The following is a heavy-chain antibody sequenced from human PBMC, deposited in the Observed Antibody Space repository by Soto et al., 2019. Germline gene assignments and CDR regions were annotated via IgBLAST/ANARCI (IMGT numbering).Heavy chain of an antibody. Sequence: SETLSLTCTVSGGSISSGGYYWSWIRQNPGKGLEWIGYIYYSGSTYYNPSLKSRVTISVDTSKNQFSLKLSSVTAADTAVYYCARAVTYYYDSSGYYYVTPFDYWGQGTLVTVSS. J-gene: IGHJ4*02. CDR2: IYYSGST. D-gene: IGHD3-22*01. CDR3: ARAVTYYYDSSGYYYVTPFDY. CDR1: GGSISSGGYY. V-gene: IGHV4-31*03.